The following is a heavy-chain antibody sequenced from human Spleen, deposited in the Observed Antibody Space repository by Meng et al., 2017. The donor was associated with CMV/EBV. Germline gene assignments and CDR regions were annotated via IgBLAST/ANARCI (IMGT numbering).Heavy chain of an antibody. D-gene: IGHD1-1*01. CDR3: ARDDLGTTGTTTEGGMDV. Sequence: GESLKISCAASGFTFINYAMHWVRQAPGKGLEWVAVISNDGIHKYYADSVKGRLTTSRDNAKNSLYLQMNSLRAEDTAVYYCARDDLGTTGTTTEGGMDVWGQGTTVTVSS. V-gene: IGHV3-30*04. CDR2: ISNDGIHK. J-gene: IGHJ6*02. CDR1: GFTFINYA.